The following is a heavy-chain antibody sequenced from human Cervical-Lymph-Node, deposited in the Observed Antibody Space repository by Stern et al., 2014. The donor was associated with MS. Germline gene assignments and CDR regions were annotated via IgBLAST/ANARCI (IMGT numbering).Heavy chain of an antibody. CDR1: GFSLSHVRMG. CDR2: ILSNDEQ. Sequence: QITLKESGPVLVKPTETLTLTCTVSGFSLSHVRMGVSWIRQPPGKALEWLAHILSNDEQSYTTSLKGRLTISKDISKSQVILTMTHMDPADTATYYCARMMQHLAGDAFDIWGQGTMVSVSS. V-gene: IGHV2-26*01. CDR3: ARMMQHLAGDAFDI. J-gene: IGHJ3*02. D-gene: IGHD6-13*01.